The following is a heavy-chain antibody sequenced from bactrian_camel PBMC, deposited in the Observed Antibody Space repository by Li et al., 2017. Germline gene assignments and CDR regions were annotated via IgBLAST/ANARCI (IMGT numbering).Heavy chain of an antibody. V-gene: IGHV3S25*01. CDR2: LTSGIGSTS. CDR1: GFTFTNYW. CDR3: MRGCDFAD. D-gene: IGHD4*01. J-gene: IGHJ4*01. Sequence: QLVESGGGLVQPGGSLRLSCAASGFTFTNYWMHWVRQAPGRGLAWVSTLTSGIGSTSQYADSVKGRFTISADNAKNTVYLRMNDLKPEDTAVYYCMRGCDFADRDQGTQVTVS.